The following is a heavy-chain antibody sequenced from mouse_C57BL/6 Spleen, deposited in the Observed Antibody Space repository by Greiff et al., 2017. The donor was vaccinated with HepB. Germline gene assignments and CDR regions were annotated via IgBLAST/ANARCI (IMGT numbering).Heavy chain of an antibody. CDR2: ISDGGSYT. CDR3: AREDY. V-gene: IGHV5-4*01. J-gene: IGHJ2*01. Sequence: EVKLVESGGGLVKPGGSLKLSCAASGFTFSSYAMSWVRQTPEKRLEWVATISDGGSYTYYPDNVKGRFTISRDNAKNNLYLHMSHLKSEDTAMYYCAREDYWGQGTTLTVSS. CDR1: GFTFSSYA.